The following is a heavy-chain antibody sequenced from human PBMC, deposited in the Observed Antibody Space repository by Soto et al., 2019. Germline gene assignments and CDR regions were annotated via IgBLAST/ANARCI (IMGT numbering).Heavy chain of an antibody. CDR3: AKTPAVPEALGYCSSTSCYKLGYFDY. CDR2: SYHSGSS. J-gene: IGHJ4*02. D-gene: IGHD2-2*02. CDR1: GGSINSAGHS. V-gene: IGHV4-30-2*06. Sequence: SETLSLTCTVSGGSINSAGHSWGWVRQSPGKGLEWIGYSYHSGSSYYNPSLQSRVTISVDRSKAQFYLTLTSVTAADTAVYYCAKTPAVPEALGYCSSTSCYKLGYFDYWGQGTLVTVSS.